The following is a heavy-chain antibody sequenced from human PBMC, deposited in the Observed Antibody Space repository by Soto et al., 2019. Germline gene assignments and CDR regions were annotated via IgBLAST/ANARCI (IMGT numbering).Heavy chain of an antibody. Sequence: GGSLRLSCAASGFTFSSYWMSWVRQAPGKGLEWVANIKQDGSEKYYVDSVKGRFTISRDNAKNSLYLQMNSLRAEDTAVYYCARDHAVKWELQYWYFDLWGRGTLVTVSS. CDR2: IKQDGSEK. D-gene: IGHD1-26*01. V-gene: IGHV3-7*05. J-gene: IGHJ2*01. CDR1: GFTFSSYW. CDR3: ARDHAVKWELQYWYFDL.